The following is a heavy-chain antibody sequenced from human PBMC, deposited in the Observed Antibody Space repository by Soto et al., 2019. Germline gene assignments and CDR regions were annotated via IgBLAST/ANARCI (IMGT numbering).Heavy chain of an antibody. V-gene: IGHV1-69*13. J-gene: IGHJ5*02. D-gene: IGHD4-4*01. CDR2: IIPIFGTA. CDR3: ARDSAPDYSNSIWFDP. CDR1: GGTFSSYA. Sequence: SVKVSCKASGGTFSSYAISWVRQAPGQGLEWMGGIIPIFGTANYAQKFQGRVTITADESTSTAYMELSSLRSEDTAVYYCARDSAPDYSNSIWFDPWGQGTLVTVSS.